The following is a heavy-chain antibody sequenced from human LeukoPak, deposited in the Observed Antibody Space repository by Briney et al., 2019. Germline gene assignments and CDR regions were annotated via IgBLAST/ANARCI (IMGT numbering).Heavy chain of an antibody. Sequence: PSQTLSLTCAVSGGSISSGGYSWSWIRQPPGKGLEWIGYIYHSGSTYYNPSLKSRVTISVDRSKNQFSLKLSSVTAADTAVYYCARVTGGNSVGFDHWGQGTLVTVSS. CDR1: GGSISSGGYS. CDR3: ARVTGGNSVGFDH. D-gene: IGHD4-23*01. CDR2: IYHSGST. V-gene: IGHV4-30-2*01. J-gene: IGHJ4*02.